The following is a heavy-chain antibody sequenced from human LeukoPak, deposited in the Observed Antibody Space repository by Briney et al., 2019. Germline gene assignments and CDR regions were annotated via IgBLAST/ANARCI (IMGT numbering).Heavy chain of an antibody. CDR1: GFTVSSNY. J-gene: IGHJ6*03. CDR2: IYSGGST. V-gene: IGHV3-53*01. CDR3: ARVRRELPSYYYYYYMDV. D-gene: IGHD1-26*01. Sequence: LSGGSLRLSCAASGFTVSSNYMSWVRQAPGKGLEWVSVIYSGGSTYYADSMKGRFTISRDNSKNTLYLQMNSLRAEDTAVYYCARVRRELPSYYYYYYMDVWGKGTTVTISS.